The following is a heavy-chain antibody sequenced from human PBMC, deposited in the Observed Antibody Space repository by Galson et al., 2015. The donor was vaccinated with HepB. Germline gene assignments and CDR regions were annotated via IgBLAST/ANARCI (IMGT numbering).Heavy chain of an antibody. CDR2: ISSSSTTI. Sequence: SLRLSCAASTFIFSTYSMNWVRQAPGKGLEWVSYISSSSTTIYYADSVKGRFTISRDNSKNTLYLQMNSLRAEDTAIYYCAKDSTMVTLGWFDSWGQGTLVTVSS. J-gene: IGHJ5*01. CDR3: AKDSTMVTLGWFDS. CDR1: TFIFSTYS. V-gene: IGHV3-48*01. D-gene: IGHD5-18*01.